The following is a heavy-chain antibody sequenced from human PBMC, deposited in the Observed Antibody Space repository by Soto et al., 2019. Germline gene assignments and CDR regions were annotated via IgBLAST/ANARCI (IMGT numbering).Heavy chain of an antibody. CDR3: ARHQYYYDSSGYTLEY. Sequence: PSETLSLTCTVSGGSISSSTYYWGWIRQPPGKGLEWIGSVYYSGSTYYNPSLKSRVTISVDTSNNQFSLKLNSVTAADTAVYYCARHQYYYDSSGYTLEYWGQGTLVTVSS. CDR2: VYYSGST. J-gene: IGHJ4*02. V-gene: IGHV4-39*01. CDR1: GGSISSSTYY. D-gene: IGHD3-22*01.